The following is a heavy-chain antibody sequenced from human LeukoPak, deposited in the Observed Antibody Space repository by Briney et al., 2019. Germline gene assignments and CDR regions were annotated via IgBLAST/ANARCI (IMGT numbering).Heavy chain of an antibody. CDR1: GYIFTSYD. V-gene: IGHV1-8*03. J-gene: IGHJ4*02. Sequence: ASVKVSCKASGYIFTSYDINWVRQATGQGLEWMGWMNPNSGNTGYAQKFQGRVTITRNTSISTAYMELSSLRSEDTAVYYCASTPRGIFQKGQFDYWGQGTLVTVSS. CDR3: ASTPRGIFQKGQFDY. CDR2: MNPNSGNT. D-gene: IGHD3-3*02.